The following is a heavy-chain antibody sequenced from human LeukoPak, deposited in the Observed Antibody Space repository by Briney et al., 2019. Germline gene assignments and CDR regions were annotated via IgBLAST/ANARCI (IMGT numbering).Heavy chain of an antibody. J-gene: IGHJ4*02. Sequence: GASVKVSCKASGYTFTSYAMHWVRQAPGQRLEWMGWINAGNGNTKYSQKFQGRVTITRDTSASTAYMELSSLRSEDTAVYCCARATGIAVAGLGFDYWGQGTLVTVSS. CDR2: INAGNGNT. CDR1: GYTFTSYA. CDR3: ARATGIAVAGLGFDY. V-gene: IGHV1-3*01. D-gene: IGHD6-19*01.